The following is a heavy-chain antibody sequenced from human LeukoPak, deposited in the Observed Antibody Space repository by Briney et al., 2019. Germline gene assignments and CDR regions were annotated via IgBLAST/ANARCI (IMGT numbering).Heavy chain of an antibody. CDR2: IRNDGTIK. D-gene: IGHD3-22*01. Sequence: GGSLRLSCAASGFTFRTYGMHWVRRAPGKGLEWVAFIRNDGTIKYYADSVKGRFTISRDNSKNTLYLQMNSLRAEDTAVYYCAPKSGYYDSSGYYSNWFDPWGQGTLVTVSS. J-gene: IGHJ5*02. CDR1: GFTFRTYG. V-gene: IGHV3-30*02. CDR3: APKSGYYDSSGYYSNWFDP.